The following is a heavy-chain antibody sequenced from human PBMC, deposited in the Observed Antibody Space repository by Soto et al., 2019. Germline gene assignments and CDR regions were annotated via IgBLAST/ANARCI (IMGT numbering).Heavy chain of an antibody. Sequence: ASVKVSCKASGYTFTSYGISWVRQAPGQGLEWMGWISAYNGNTNYAQKLQGRVTMTTDTSTSTAYMEMRSLRSDDTAVYYCARDGIGGITGTTFYWGQGTLVTVSS. D-gene: IGHD1-20*01. CDR1: GYTFTSYG. J-gene: IGHJ4*02. CDR3: ARDGIGGITGTTFY. CDR2: ISAYNGNT. V-gene: IGHV1-18*01.